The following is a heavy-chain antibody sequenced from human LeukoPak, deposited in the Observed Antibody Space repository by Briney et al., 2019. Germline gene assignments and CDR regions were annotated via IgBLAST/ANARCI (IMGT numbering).Heavy chain of an antibody. J-gene: IGHJ4*02. CDR2: IYYTGST. CDR1: GFTFGSYSMN. D-gene: IGHD3-10*01. V-gene: IGHV4-39*01. CDR3: ARRSRGGFDY. Sequence: PGGSLRLSCAASGFTFGSYSMNWVRQPPGKGLEWIGTIYYTGSTYYNPSLKSRVTISVDTSKKQFSLNLSSVTAADTAVYYCARRSRGGFDYWGQGTLVTVSS.